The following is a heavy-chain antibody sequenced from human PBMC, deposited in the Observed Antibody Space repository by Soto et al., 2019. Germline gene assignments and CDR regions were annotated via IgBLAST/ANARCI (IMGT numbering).Heavy chain of an antibody. V-gene: IGHV5-10-1*01. CDR1: GYSFAGYW. CDR3: GRQIYDCDTGPKFQYYFDS. Sequence: GESPKIACKGSGYSFAGYWITWVRQKPGKGLEWMGRIDPSDSQTYYSPSFRGHVTISVTKSITTVFLQWSSLRASDTDMYYCGRQIYDCDTGPKFQYYFDSWGQGTPVTVSS. J-gene: IGHJ4*02. CDR2: IDPSDSQT. D-gene: IGHD3-22*01.